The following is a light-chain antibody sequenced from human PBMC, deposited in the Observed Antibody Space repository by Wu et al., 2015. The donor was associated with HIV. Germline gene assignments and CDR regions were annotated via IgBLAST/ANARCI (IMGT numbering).Light chain of an antibody. J-gene: IGKJ2*01. CDR2: DAS. CDR1: ESIGSS. V-gene: IGKV3-20*01. Sequence: EVVLTQSPDTLSLSPGGRATLSCRATESIGSSLAWYQQRPGQAPRLLIYDASNRAAGVPARFSGSASGTDFTLTIRRLEPEDFALYYCQQHDSSPYTFGQGTKLDIK. CDR3: QQHDSSPYT.